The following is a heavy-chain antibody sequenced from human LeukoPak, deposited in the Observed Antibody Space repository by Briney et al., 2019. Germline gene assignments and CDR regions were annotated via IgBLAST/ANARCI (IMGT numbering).Heavy chain of an antibody. Sequence: GASVPVSCKASGYTFTGYYMQWVRQAPGQGLEWKGRNNPNRDGTNYPQTQQGRHNMTRHTSIRTASKELSRLRSNDTAVYYCARLILHPIRPTDHWGQETLVTVSS. D-gene: IGHD3-16*01. CDR2: NNPNRDGT. J-gene: IGHJ4*02. CDR1: GYTFTGYY. V-gene: IGHV1-2*06. CDR3: ARLILHPIRPTDH.